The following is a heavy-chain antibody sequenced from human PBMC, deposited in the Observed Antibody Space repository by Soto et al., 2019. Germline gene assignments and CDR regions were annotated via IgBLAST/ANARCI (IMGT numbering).Heavy chain of an antibody. J-gene: IGHJ4*02. Sequence: QVQLQQWGAGLLKPSETLSLTCAVYGGSFSGYYWTWIRQPPGTGLEWIGEINHSGSTNYNPSLKSPVTISVDTSKNQFSLQLAFVTATDTPMYDWARDKSTGLFDYWGQGTLVSVAS. CDR1: GGSFSGYY. D-gene: IGHD2-8*02. V-gene: IGHV4-34*01. CDR3: ARDKSTGLFDY. CDR2: INHSGST.